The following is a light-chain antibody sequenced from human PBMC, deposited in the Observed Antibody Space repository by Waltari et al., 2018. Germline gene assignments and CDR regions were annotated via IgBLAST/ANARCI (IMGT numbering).Light chain of an antibody. CDR1: QTIDNN. Sequence: EIVVTQSLATLSVAPGERATLSCRTSQTIDNNLAWYQEKPGQTPRLLIYGASTRAIGIPARFSGSEFGTEFTRTIIILQSEDFAVYYCQQYNNWLSVTFGQGTRREI. J-gene: IGKJ5*01. CDR2: GAS. V-gene: IGKV3-15*01. CDR3: QQYNNWLSVT.